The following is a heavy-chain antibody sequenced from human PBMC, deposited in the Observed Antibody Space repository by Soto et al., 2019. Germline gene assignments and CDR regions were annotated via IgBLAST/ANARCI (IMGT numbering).Heavy chain of an antibody. CDR3: ARTDVYTSQGDYFDD. CDR1: GASISGGGNS. Sequence: SETLSLTCAVSGASISGGGNSWNWIRQPPGKGLEWIGYVHHTGSTYYTPSLTSRVNLSLDRSKNQFSLKLTSVTAADTAVYYRARTDVYTSQGDYFDDWGQGALLTVSS. CDR2: VHHTGST. V-gene: IGHV4-30-2*01. J-gene: IGHJ4*02. D-gene: IGHD1-20*01.